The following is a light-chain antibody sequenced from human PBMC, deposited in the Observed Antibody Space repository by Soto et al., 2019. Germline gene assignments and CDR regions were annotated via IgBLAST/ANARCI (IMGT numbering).Light chain of an antibody. J-gene: IGKJ5*01. CDR3: QQFDDSVT. Sequence: IVLMQSPGTLSLSPGERATLSCRASRSLSSDYLAWYQQKPGQAPRLLFYHASRRATGTPDRFSVSGSGTDFTLTISRLEPEDSAVYYCQQFDDSVTFGQGTRLEI. V-gene: IGKV3-20*01. CDR1: RSLSSDY. CDR2: HAS.